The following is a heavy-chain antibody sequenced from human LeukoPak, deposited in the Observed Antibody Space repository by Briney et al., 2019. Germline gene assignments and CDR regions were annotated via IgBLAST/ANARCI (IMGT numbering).Heavy chain of an antibody. J-gene: IGHJ6*02. D-gene: IGHD3-10*01. CDR3: ARSSYGSGSYYYYYGMDV. CDR1: GGSISSYY. Sequence: SETPSLTCTVSGGSISSYYWSWIRQPPGKGLEWIGYIYYSGSTNYNPSLMSRVTISVDTSKNQFSLKLSSVTAADTAVYYCARSSYGSGSYYYYYGMDVWGQGTTVTVSS. V-gene: IGHV4-59*12. CDR2: IYYSGST.